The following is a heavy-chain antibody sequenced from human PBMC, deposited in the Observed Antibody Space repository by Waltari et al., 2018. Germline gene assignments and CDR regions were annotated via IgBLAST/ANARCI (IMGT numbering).Heavy chain of an antibody. V-gene: IGHV3-23*01. CDR1: GFSFINYG. Sequence: EVQLLESGETLLLPGGSLRLSCTASGFSFINYGLTWVRQAPGKGLEWVSAISRAGGATFYGGAVRGRSTISRDNSKNTVYLEINSLRVDDTAKYYCARWSVSGSYYDSWGQGILVAVSS. D-gene: IGHD3-10*01. CDR3: ARWSVSGSYYDS. CDR2: ISRAGGAT. J-gene: IGHJ4*02.